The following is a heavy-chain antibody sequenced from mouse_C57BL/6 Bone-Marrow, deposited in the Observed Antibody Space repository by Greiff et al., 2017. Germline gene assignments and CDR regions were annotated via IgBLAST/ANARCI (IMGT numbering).Heavy chain of an antibody. CDR3: ASWFLPSDY. CDR2: IYPGDGDT. J-gene: IGHJ2*01. Sequence: QVQLQQSGAERVKPGASVKISCKASGYAFRSYWTNWVKQSPGKGLEWIGQIYPGDGDTNYNGKFKGKATLTADKSSSTAYMQLSSLTSEYSAVYFCASWFLPSDYWGQGTTLSISS. D-gene: IGHD2-2*01. V-gene: IGHV1-80*01. CDR1: GYAFRSYW.